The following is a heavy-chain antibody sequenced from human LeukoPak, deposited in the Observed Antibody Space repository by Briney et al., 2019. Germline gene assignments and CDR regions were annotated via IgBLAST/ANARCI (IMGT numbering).Heavy chain of an antibody. V-gene: IGHV3-21*01. Sequence: PGGSLRLSCAASGFTFSSYSMNWVRQAPGKGLEWVSSISSSSSYIYYADSVKGRFTISRDNAKNSLYLQMNSLRAEDTAVYYCARGGRIDWGSAFDIWGQGTMVTVSS. CDR2: ISSSSSYI. CDR1: GFTFSSYS. CDR3: ARGGRIDWGSAFDI. D-gene: IGHD7-27*01. J-gene: IGHJ3*02.